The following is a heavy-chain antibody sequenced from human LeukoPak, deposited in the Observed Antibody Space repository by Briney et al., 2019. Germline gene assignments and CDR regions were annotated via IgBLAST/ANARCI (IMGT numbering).Heavy chain of an antibody. CDR2: SSNDGSHK. CDR1: GFTFSSYA. J-gene: IGHJ6*03. V-gene: IGHV3-30-3*01. D-gene: IGHD6-25*01. Sequence: GGSLRLSCAASGFTFSSYAMHWVRRAPGKGLEWVAVSSNDGSHKYYADFLKGRFTISRDNSKNTLYLQMNSLRAEDTAVYYCAKVAAPDYFYYMDVWGKGTTVTVSS. CDR3: AKVAAPDYFYYMDV.